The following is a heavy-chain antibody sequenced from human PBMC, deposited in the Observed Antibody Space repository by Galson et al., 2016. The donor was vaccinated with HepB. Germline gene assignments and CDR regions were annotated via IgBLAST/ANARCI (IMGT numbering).Heavy chain of an antibody. CDR2: MNEDGTLI. CDR3: IRDFVGPNDH. J-gene: IGHJ4*02. D-gene: IGHD1-26*01. V-gene: IGHV3-74*01. Sequence: SLRLSCAASGFTLSNNWMHWVRQAPGKGLVWVSRMNEDGTLINYGESVRGRFTISRDSATNTLYLQMHSLRIEDTAVYYCIRDFVGPNDHWGQGTLVTVSS. CDR1: GFTLSNNW.